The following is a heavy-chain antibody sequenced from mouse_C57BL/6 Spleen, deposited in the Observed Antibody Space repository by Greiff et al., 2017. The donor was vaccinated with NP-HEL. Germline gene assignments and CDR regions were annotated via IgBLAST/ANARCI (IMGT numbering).Heavy chain of an antibody. V-gene: IGHV1-52*01. J-gene: IGHJ2*01. CDR3: ARSGDGYDYFDY. CDR2: IDPSDSET. CDR1: GYTFTSYW. Sequence: QVQLQQPGAELVRPGSSVKLSCKASGYTFTSYWMHWVKQRPIQGLEWIGNIDPSDSETHYNQKFKDKATLTVDKSSSTAYMQLSSLTSEDSAVYYCARSGDGYDYFDYWGQGTTLTVSS. D-gene: IGHD2-2*01.